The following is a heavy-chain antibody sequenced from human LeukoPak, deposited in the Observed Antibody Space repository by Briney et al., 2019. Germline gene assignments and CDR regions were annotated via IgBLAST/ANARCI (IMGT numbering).Heavy chain of an antibody. D-gene: IGHD2-21*02. J-gene: IGHJ4*02. Sequence: GGSLRLSCAASGFTFSSYAMHWVRRAPGKGLEWVAGISYDGSNKYYADSVKGRFTISRDNSKNTLYLQMNSLRAEDTAVYYCARDPTYCGGDCYSTHFDYWGQGTLVTVS. CDR3: ARDPTYCGGDCYSTHFDY. CDR1: GFTFSSYA. V-gene: IGHV3-30-3*01. CDR2: ISYDGSNK.